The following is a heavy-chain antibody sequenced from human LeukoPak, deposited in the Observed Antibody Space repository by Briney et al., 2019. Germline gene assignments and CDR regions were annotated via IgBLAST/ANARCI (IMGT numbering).Heavy chain of an antibody. V-gene: IGHV4-59*01. CDR2: IYYSGST. CDR3: ARVPMNYYDSSGPYDAFDI. CDR1: GGSISSYY. D-gene: IGHD3-22*01. Sequence: PSETLSLTCTVSGGSISSYYWSWIRQPPAKGLEWIGYIYYSGSTNYNPSLKIRVTISVDTSKNQFSLKLSSVTAADTAVYYCARVPMNYYDSSGPYDAFDIWGQGTMVTVSS. J-gene: IGHJ3*02.